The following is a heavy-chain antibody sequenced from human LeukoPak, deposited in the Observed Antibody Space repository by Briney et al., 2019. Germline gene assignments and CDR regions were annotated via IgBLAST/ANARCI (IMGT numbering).Heavy chain of an antibody. CDR3: ARDQEGGSSKARYYYYGMDV. CDR1: GFTFSAYG. V-gene: IGHV3-33*08. D-gene: IGHD1-26*01. CDR2: IWYDGSNK. Sequence: GGSLRLSCAASGFTFSAYGMNWVRQAPGKGLEWVAVIWYDGSNKYYADSVKGRFTISRDNSKNTLYLQMNGLRAEDTAVYYCARDQEGGSSKARYYYYGMDVWGQGTTVTVSS. J-gene: IGHJ6*02.